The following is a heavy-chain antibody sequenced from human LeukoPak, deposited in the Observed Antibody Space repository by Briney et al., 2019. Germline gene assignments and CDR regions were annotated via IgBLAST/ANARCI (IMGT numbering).Heavy chain of an antibody. CDR1: GFTFSNFG. CDR2: ISGSGSTT. D-gene: IGHD5-18*01. V-gene: IGHV3-23*01. Sequence: GGSLRLSCAASGFTFSNFGMSWVRQAPGKGLEWVSSISGSGSTTYYADSVKGRFTISRDNSKNTLYLQMNSLRAEDAAVYYCAKQEGYIYGFLDYWGQGILVTVSS. CDR3: AKQEGYIYGFLDY. J-gene: IGHJ4*02.